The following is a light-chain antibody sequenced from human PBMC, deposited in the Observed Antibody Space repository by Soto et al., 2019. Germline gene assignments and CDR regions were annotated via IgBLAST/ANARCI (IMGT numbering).Light chain of an antibody. CDR1: QSVSGSY. Sequence: EIVLTQSPATLSLSPGERATLSCGASQSVSGSYLAWYQQKPGLAPRLLIYDASSRATGIPARFSGSGSVTDFTITISRLEPEDFAVYYCQHYGSSPPYTFGQGTKMEIK. J-gene: IGKJ2*01. V-gene: IGKV3D-20*01. CDR3: QHYGSSPPYT. CDR2: DAS.